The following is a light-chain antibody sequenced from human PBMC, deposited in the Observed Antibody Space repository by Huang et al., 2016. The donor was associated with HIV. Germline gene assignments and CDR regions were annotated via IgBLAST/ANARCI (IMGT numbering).Light chain of an antibody. CDR1: QSISKG. Sequence: DIQMTQFPSTLSASVGDSVTITCRASQSISKGLAWYQQKPGKAPKVLIYKASSLESGVPSRFSGSGSGTEFTLTISSLQPDDSATYYCQQYNNYSRTFGQGTKLEI. V-gene: IGKV1-5*03. CDR2: KAS. J-gene: IGKJ2*01. CDR3: QQYNNYSRT.